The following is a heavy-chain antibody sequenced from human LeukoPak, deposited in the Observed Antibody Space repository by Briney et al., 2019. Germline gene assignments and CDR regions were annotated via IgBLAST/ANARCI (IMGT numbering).Heavy chain of an antibody. Sequence: PSETLSLTCTVSGGSISSYYWSWLRQPPGKGLEWIGYIYYSGSTNYNPSLKSRVTISVDTSKNQFSLKLSSVTAADTAVYYCARGGYYYGSGSYYPFDYWGQGTLVTVSS. CDR2: IYYSGST. V-gene: IGHV4-59*01. D-gene: IGHD3-10*01. CDR1: GGSISSYY. CDR3: ARGGYYYGSGSYYPFDY. J-gene: IGHJ4*02.